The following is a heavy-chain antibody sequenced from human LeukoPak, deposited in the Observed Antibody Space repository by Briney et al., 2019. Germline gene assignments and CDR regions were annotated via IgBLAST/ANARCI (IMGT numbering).Heavy chain of an antibody. J-gene: IGHJ6*03. CDR1: GDSFSYFY. CDR2: IYNSGST. Sequence: SETLSLTCTVSGDSFSYFYWSWIRQPPGKGLEWIGYIYNSGSTSYNPSLKSRVTISLDTSQNQFSLKLSSLTAADTAVYYCARTEESGYSYRYFGYYYYMDVWGKGTTVTVS. D-gene: IGHD5-18*01. CDR3: ARTEESGYSYRYFGYYYYMDV. V-gene: IGHV4-59*01.